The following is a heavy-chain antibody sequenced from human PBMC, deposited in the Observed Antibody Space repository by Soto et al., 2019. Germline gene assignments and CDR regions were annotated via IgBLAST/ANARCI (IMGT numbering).Heavy chain of an antibody. CDR2: TYYRSKWYN. CDR3: ARDELQITYPLHSDAFDI. CDR1: GDSVSSNSAA. D-gene: IGHD1-20*01. Sequence: SQTLSLTCAISGDSVSSNSAAWNWIRQSPSRGLEWLGRTYYRSKWYNDYAVSVKSRITINPDTSKNQFSLQLNSVTPEDTAVYYCARDELQITYPLHSDAFDIWGQGTMVTVSS. V-gene: IGHV6-1*01. J-gene: IGHJ3*02.